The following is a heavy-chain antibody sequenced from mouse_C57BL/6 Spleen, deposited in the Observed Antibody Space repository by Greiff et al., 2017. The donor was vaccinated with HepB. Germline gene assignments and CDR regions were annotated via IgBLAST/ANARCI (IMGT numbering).Heavy chain of an antibody. J-gene: IGHJ4*01. CDR1: GYAFSSSW. V-gene: IGHV1-82*01. Sequence: QVQLKQSGPELVKPGASVKISCKASGYAFSSSWMNWVKQRPGKGLEWIGRIYPGDGDTNYNGKFKGKATLTADKSSSTAYMQLSSLTSEDSAVYFCARRDYGSSNGGAMDYWGQGTSVTVSS. CDR2: IYPGDGDT. CDR3: ARRDYGSSNGGAMDY. D-gene: IGHD1-1*01.